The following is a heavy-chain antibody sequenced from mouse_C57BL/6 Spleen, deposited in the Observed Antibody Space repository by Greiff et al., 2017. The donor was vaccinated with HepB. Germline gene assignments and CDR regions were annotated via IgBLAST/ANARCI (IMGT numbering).Heavy chain of an antibody. J-gene: IGHJ3*01. V-gene: IGHV1-52*01. CDR3: ARSHSSYDYDEEFAY. CDR2: IDPSDSET. D-gene: IGHD2-4*01. CDR1: GYTFTSYW. Sequence: QVQLQQPGAELVRPGSSVKLSCKASGYTFTSYWMHWVKQRPIQGLEWIGNIDPSDSETYYNQKFKDKATLTVDKSSSTAYMQLSSLTSEDSAVYYCARSHSSYDYDEEFAYWGQGTLVTVSA.